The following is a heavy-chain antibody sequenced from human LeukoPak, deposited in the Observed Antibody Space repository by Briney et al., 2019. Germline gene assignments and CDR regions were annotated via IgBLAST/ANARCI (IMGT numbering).Heavy chain of an antibody. D-gene: IGHD3-10*01. Sequence: PGGSLRLSCAASGFFFNTYWMHWVRQAPGKGLVWVSGINSDGSKTSHADSVKGRFTISRDNAKNTLYLQMNGLRAEDTAVYYCAREGSLEYYFDYWGRGTLVTVSS. V-gene: IGHV3-74*01. J-gene: IGHJ4*02. CDR1: GFFFNTYW. CDR3: AREGSLEYYFDY. CDR2: INSDGSKT.